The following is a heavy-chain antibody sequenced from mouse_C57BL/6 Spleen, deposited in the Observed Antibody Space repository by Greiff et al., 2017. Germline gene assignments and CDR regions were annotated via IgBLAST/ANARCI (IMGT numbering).Heavy chain of an antibody. CDR3: ARSDNTQRRLREYFDY. J-gene: IGHJ2*01. CDR2: IDPEDGET. CDR1: GFNIKDYY. Sequence: EVQLQQSGAELVKPGASVKLSCTASGFNIKDYYMPWVKQRTEQGLEWIGRIDPEDGETKYAPKFPGKATITADTSSNTAYLQLSSLTSEDTAVYYCARSDNTQRRLREYFDYWGQGTTRTVSS. D-gene: IGHD3-2*02. V-gene: IGHV14-2*01.